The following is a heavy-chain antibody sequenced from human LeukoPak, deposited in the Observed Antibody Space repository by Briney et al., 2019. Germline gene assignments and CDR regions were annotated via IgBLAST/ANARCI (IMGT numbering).Heavy chain of an antibody. CDR1: GYGFSVLA. D-gene: IGHD3-22*01. Sequence: GASVKVSCTASGYGFSVLAVHWVRQAPGQGLDWMGWINAGNGDTKYSQKFQGRVTITRDTSASTAYMELSSLRSEDTAVYYCARVDYFDTSVNWFDPWGQGTLVTVSS. CDR3: ARVDYFDTSVNWFDP. V-gene: IGHV1-3*01. J-gene: IGHJ5*02. CDR2: INAGNGDT.